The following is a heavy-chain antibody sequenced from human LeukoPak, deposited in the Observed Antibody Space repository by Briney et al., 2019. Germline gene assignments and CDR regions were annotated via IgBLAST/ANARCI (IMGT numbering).Heavy chain of an antibody. CDR1: GGSVSSGSYY. Sequence: SETLSLTCTVSGGSVSSGSYYWSWIRQPPGKGLEWIGYIYYSGSTNYNPSLKSRVTISVDTSKNQFSLKPSSVTAADTAVYYCASITIFGVVIDWGQGTLVTVSS. J-gene: IGHJ4*02. V-gene: IGHV4-61*01. CDR2: IYYSGST. CDR3: ASITIFGVVID. D-gene: IGHD3-3*01.